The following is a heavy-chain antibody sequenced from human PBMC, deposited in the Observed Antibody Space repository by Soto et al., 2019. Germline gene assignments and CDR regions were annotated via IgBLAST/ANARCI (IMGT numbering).Heavy chain of an antibody. CDR1: GGSISSGGYS. J-gene: IGHJ3*01. CDR3: ARVPTP. CDR2: IYHSGST. V-gene: IGHV4-30-2*01. Sequence: QLQLQESGSGLVKPSQTLSLTCAVSGGSISSGGYSWGWIRQPPGKGLEWIGYIYHSGSTYYNPSLKSRVAILVDRSKTQFPLRLSSVTAADTAVYYCARVPTPWGQGTMGTVSS.